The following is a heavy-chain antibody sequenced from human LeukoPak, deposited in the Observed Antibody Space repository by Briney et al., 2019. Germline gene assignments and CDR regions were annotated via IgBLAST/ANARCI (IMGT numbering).Heavy chain of an antibody. CDR2: IYPGDSDT. J-gene: IGHJ3*02. D-gene: IGHD2/OR15-2a*01. V-gene: IGHV5-51*01. Sequence: GESLNISWQGSGYSFTSYWIGWVRQMPGKGLEWVGIIYPGDSDTRYSPSFQGQVTISADKSITTAYLQWSSLRASDTAMYYCARPANRGDAFDIWGQGTMVTVSS. CDR1: GYSFTSYW. CDR3: ARPANRGDAFDI.